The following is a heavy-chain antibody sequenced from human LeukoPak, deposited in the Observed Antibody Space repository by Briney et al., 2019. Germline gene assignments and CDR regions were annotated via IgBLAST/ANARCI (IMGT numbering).Heavy chain of an antibody. CDR2: ISYSGGT. V-gene: IGHV4-59*11. J-gene: IGHJ5*02. Sequence: SETLSLTCSVSGASISTHFWSWIRQPPGKGLEWIGYISYSGGTNYNPSLKSRVTISIDTSKNQFSLKLSSVTAADTAVYYCAREVYSSSLGGWCDPWGQGTLVTVSS. CDR1: GASISTHF. D-gene: IGHD6-13*01. CDR3: AREVYSSSLGGWCDP.